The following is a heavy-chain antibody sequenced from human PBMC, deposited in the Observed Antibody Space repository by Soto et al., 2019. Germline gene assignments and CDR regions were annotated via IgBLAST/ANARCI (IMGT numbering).Heavy chain of an antibody. V-gene: IGHV1-69*06. CDR1: GGTFSSDA. CDR3: ARGRGGSYEGDDYFYYYGMDV. J-gene: IGHJ6*02. Sequence: QVQLVQSGAEVKKPGSSVKVSCKASGGTFSSDAISWVRQAPGQGLEWMGGIIPMFGTATYAQRIQGRVTITADKSTSTAYMELSSLRSEDTAVYYCARGRGGSYEGDDYFYYYGMDVWGQGTTVTVSS. D-gene: IGHD1-26*01. CDR2: IIPMFGTA.